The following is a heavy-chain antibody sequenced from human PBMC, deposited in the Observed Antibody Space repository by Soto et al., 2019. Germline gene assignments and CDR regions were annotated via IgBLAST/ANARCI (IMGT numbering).Heavy chain of an antibody. D-gene: IGHD1-20*01. J-gene: IGHJ4*02. CDR3: ATDGGAINWHDVHLDS. CDR2: IWHDGSHK. CDR1: GFTFSSYA. Sequence: GGSLRLSCVASGFTFSSYAMHWVRQAPGTGLEWVTVIWHDGSHKYYADSVKGRFTISRDNSKNTLYLQMSSLRAEDTAVYYCATDGGAINWHDVHLDSWGQGTLVTVSS. V-gene: IGHV3-33*01.